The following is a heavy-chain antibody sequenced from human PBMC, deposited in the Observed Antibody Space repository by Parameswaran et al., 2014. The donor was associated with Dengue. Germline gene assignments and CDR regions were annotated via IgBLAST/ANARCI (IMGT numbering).Heavy chain of an antibody. CDR2: IIPIFGTA. D-gene: IGHD3-3*01. V-gene: IGHV1-69*13. CDR3: ARERRLITIFGVVLDRGMDV. Sequence: PGASVKVSCKASGGTFSSYAISWVRQAPGQGLEWMGGIIPIFGTANYAQKFQGRVTITADESTSTAYMELSSLRSEDTAVYYCARERRLITIFGVVLDRGMDVWGQGTTVTVSS. J-gene: IGHJ6*02. CDR1: GGTFSSYA.